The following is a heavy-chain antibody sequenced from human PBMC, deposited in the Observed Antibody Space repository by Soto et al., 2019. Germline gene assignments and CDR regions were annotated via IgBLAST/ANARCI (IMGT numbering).Heavy chain of an antibody. V-gene: IGHV4-31*03. J-gene: IGHJ4*02. Sequence: LSLTCTVSCGSLSIGGYSWSWIRQHPGKGLEWIGYIYYSGSTYYNPSLKSRVTISVDTSKNQFSLKLSSVTAADTAVYYCASICTNGVCYKGEFDYWGQGTLVTVSS. CDR3: ASICTNGVCYKGEFDY. CDR1: CGSLSIGGYS. CDR2: IYYSGST. D-gene: IGHD2-8*01.